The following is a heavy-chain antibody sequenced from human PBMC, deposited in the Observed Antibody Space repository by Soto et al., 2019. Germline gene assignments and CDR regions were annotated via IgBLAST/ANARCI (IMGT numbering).Heavy chain of an antibody. V-gene: IGHV3-30*03. CDR3: ARDLRQGASGATVYGMDV. CDR2: VSHDGRKT. CDR1: GFIFSNNG. D-gene: IGHD7-27*01. Sequence: QVQLVESGGGEVQPGTSLRLSCIASGFIFSNNGMHWVRQAPGKGLEWVALVSHDGRKTFYADSVKGRLTIYRDNSKNTVYLHRNNLRPEDTAVYRCARDLRQGASGATVYGMDVWGQGTTVPVSS. J-gene: IGHJ6*02.